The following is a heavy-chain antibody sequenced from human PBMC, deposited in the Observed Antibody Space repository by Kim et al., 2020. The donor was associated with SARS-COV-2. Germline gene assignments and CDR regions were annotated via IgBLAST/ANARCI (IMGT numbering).Heavy chain of an antibody. D-gene: IGHD2-15*01. V-gene: IGHV3-11*06. CDR3: ARGGCSGGSCYLYYYYGMDV. Sequence: RFTICRDNAKNSLYLQMNSLRAEDTAVYYCARGGCSGGSCYLYYYYGMDVWGQGTTVTVSS. J-gene: IGHJ6*02.